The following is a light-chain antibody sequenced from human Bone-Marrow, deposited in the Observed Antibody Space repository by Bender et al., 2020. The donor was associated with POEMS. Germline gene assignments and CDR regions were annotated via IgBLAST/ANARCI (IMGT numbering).Light chain of an antibody. J-gene: IGLJ2*01. V-gene: IGLV1-44*01. CDR1: DSNFGGNN. CDR2: SNY. Sequence: QSVLTQPPSASGTPGQSVIISCSGTDSNFGGNNVNWYQHLPGTAPRLVVYSNYQRPSGVPARFSGSNSGNTATLTISGTQSMDEADYYCQAWDSSIVVFGGGTKLTVL. CDR3: QAWDSSIVV.